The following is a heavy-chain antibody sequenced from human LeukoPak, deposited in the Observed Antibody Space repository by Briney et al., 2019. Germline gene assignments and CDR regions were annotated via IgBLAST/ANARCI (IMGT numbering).Heavy chain of an antibody. Sequence: GGSLRLSCAASGFTFSSYWMHWVRQAPGKGLVWVSRINTDGSSTSYADSVKGRFTISRDNAKNTAYLQMNSLRAEDTAVYYCARVKVGSWDWFDPWGRGTLVTVSS. J-gene: IGHJ5*02. V-gene: IGHV3-74*01. D-gene: IGHD1-26*01. CDR3: ARVKVGSWDWFDP. CDR1: GFTFSSYW. CDR2: INTDGSST.